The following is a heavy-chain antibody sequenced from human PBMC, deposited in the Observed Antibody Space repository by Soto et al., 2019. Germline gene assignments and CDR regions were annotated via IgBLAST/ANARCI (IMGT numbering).Heavy chain of an antibody. CDR2: INHSGST. J-gene: IGHJ5*02. CDR1: GGSFSGYY. D-gene: IGHD2-2*01. V-gene: IGHV4-34*01. Sequence: PSETLSLTCAVYGGSFSGYYWSWIRQPPGKGLEWIGEINHSGSTNYNPSLKSRVTISVDTSKNQFSLKLSSVTAADTAVYYCARLPTIVVVPAAMRRGYNWFDPWGQGTLVTVSS. CDR3: ARLPTIVVVPAAMRRGYNWFDP.